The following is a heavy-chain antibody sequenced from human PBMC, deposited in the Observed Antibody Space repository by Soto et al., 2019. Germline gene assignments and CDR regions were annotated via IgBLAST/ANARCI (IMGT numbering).Heavy chain of an antibody. CDR2: INTNTGNP. D-gene: IGHD6-19*01. CDR3: ARDLVAVAGTYDAFDI. CDR1: GYTFTSYA. V-gene: IGHV7-4-1*01. J-gene: IGHJ3*02. Sequence: GASVKVSCKASGYTFTSYAMNWVRQAPGQGLEWMGWINTNTGNPTYAQGFTGRFVFSLDTSVSTAYLQICSLKAEDTAVYYCARDLVAVAGTYDAFDIWGQGTMVTVSS.